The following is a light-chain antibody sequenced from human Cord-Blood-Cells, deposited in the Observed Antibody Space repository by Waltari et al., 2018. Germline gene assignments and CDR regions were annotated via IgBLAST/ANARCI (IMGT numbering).Light chain of an antibody. V-gene: IGLV2-23*01. Sequence: QSALTQPASVSWSPGQSITISCTGTSSDVGSYNLVSWYQQHPGKAPKLMIYEGSKPASGVSKRRSGSKVGNPASVTISGLQAEDEADDSCCSYVGRSTVVFGGGTRLTVL. CDR3: CSYVGRSTVV. CDR2: EGS. J-gene: IGLJ3*02. CDR1: SSDVGSYNL.